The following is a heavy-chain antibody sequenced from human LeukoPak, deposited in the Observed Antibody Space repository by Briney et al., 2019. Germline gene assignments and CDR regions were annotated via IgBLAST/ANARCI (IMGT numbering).Heavy chain of an antibody. Sequence: ASVKVSCKASGYTFTGYYMHWVRQAPGQGLEWMGIINPSGGSTSYAQKFQGRVTMTRDMSTSTVYMELSSLRSEDTAVYYCARESIAARSEDGGYYYMDVGGKGTTVTVSS. CDR2: INPSGGST. J-gene: IGHJ6*03. CDR1: GYTFTGYY. CDR3: ARESIAARSEDGGYYYMDV. V-gene: IGHV1-46*01. D-gene: IGHD6-6*01.